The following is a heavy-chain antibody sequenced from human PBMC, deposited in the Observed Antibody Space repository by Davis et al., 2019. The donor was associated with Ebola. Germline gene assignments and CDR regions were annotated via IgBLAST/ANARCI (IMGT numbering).Heavy chain of an antibody. J-gene: IGHJ4*02. V-gene: IGHV3-30*18. Sequence: GESLKISCAASGFTFSSYGMHWVRQAPGKGLEWVAVISYDGSNKYYADSVKGRFTISRDNSKNTLYLQMNSLRAEDTAVYYCAKDPESDWGQGTLVTVSS. CDR2: ISYDGSNK. CDR1: GFTFSSYG. CDR3: AKDPESD.